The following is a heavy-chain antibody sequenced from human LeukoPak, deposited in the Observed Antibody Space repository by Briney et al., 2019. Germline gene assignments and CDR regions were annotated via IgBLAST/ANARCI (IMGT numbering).Heavy chain of an antibody. J-gene: IGHJ4*02. CDR1: GFTFSSYW. D-gene: IGHD3-22*01. CDR2: IKQDGSEK. Sequence: GGSLRLSCAASGFTFSSYWMSWVRQAPGKGLEWVANIKQDGSEKYYVDSVKGRFTISRDNAKNSLYLQMNSLRAEDTAVYYCAREIDYYDSSGYSDYWGQGTLVTVSS. V-gene: IGHV3-7*01. CDR3: AREIDYYDSSGYSDY.